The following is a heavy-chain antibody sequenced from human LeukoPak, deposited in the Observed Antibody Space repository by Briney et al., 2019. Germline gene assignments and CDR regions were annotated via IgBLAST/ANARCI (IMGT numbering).Heavy chain of an antibody. V-gene: IGHV1-2*02. Sequence: ASVKVSCKASGYTFTGYYMHWVRQAPGQGLEGMGWINPDSGGTNYAQKFQGRVTMTRDTSISTAYMELSRLRSDDTAVYYCASLGRITMIVVVTDDAFDIWGQGTMVTVSS. CDR2: INPDSGGT. J-gene: IGHJ3*02. CDR3: ASLGRITMIVVVTDDAFDI. CDR1: GYTFTGYY. D-gene: IGHD3-22*01.